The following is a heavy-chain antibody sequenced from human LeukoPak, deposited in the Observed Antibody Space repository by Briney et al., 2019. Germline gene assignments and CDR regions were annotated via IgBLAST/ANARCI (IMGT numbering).Heavy chain of an antibody. CDR2: IYSGGST. Sequence: GGSLRLSRVVSGLTVSSNYMSWVRQAPGKGLECVSVIYSGGSTYYADSVKGRFTISRDNSKNTLYLQMNSLRAEDTAVYYCASASGGNSFFDYWGQGTLVTVSS. V-gene: IGHV3-53*01. CDR1: GLTVSSNY. J-gene: IGHJ4*02. CDR3: ASASGGNSFFDY. D-gene: IGHD4-23*01.